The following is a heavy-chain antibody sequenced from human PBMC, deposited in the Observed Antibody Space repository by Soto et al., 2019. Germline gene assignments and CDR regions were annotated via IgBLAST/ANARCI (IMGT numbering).Heavy chain of an antibody. D-gene: IGHD6-6*01. CDR2: IIPIFGTA. J-gene: IGHJ3*02. V-gene: IGHV1-69*06. Sequence: SVKVSCKASGGTFSSYAISWVRQAPGQGLEWMGGIIPIFGTANYAQKFQGRVTITADKSTSTAYMELSSLRSEDTAVYYCARDPVGSARPRGLRDAKVVDAFDIWGQGTMVTVSS. CDR1: GGTFSSYA. CDR3: ARDPVGSARPRGLRDAKVVDAFDI.